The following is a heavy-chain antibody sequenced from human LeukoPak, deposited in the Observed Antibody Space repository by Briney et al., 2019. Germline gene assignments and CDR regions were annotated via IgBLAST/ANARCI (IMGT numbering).Heavy chain of an antibody. CDR1: GLTFSSHS. CDR3: ARHSDYDILTGPNDY. J-gene: IGHJ4*02. Sequence: GGSLRLSCAASGLTFSSHSMNWVRQAPGKGLEWVSSISTSSIYIYYADSVKGRFTISRDNAKNSLYLQMNSLRADDTAVYYCARHSDYDILTGPNDYWGQGTLVTVSS. CDR2: ISTSSIYI. D-gene: IGHD3-9*01. V-gene: IGHV3-21*06.